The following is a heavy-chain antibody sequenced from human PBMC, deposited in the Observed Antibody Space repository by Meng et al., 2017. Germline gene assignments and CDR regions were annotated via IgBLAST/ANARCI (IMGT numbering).Heavy chain of an antibody. Sequence: SETLSLTCTVSGGSISSGSYYWSWIRQPAGKGLEWIGRIYTSGSTNYNPSLKSRVTMSVDTSKNQFSLKLSSVTAADTAVYYCARERGIGTNDYGDYVPDHEYFQHWGQGTLVTVSS. CDR3: ARERGIGTNDYGDYVPDHEYFQH. D-gene: IGHD4-17*01. V-gene: IGHV4-61*02. CDR1: GGSISSGSYY. J-gene: IGHJ1*01. CDR2: IYTSGST.